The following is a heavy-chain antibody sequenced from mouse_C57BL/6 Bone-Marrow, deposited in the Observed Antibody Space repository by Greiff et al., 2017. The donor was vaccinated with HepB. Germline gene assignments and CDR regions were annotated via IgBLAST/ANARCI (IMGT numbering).Heavy chain of an antibody. J-gene: IGHJ1*03. V-gene: IGHV1-63*01. CDR1: GYTFTNYW. Sequence: QVHVKQSGAELVRPGTSVKMSCKASGYTFTNYWIGWAKQRPGHGLEWIGDIYPGGGYTNYNEKFKGKATLTADKSSSTAYMQFSSLTSEDSAIYYCARSGTTVFYWYFDVWGTGTTVTVSS. D-gene: IGHD1-1*01. CDR2: IYPGGGYT. CDR3: ARSGTTVFYWYFDV.